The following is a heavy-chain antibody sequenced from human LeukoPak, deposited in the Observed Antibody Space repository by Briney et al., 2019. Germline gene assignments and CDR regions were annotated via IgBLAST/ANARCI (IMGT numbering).Heavy chain of an antibody. D-gene: IGHD3-3*01. CDR1: GFTFTSSA. Sequence: GTSVMVSCKASGFTFTSSAVQWVRQARGQRLEWIGWIVVGSGNTNYAQKFQERVTITRDMSTSTAYMELSSLRSEDTAVYYCAADLSTYYDFWSGYFQDRAYGMDVWGQGTTVTVSS. CDR2: IVVGSGNT. V-gene: IGHV1-58*01. J-gene: IGHJ6*02. CDR3: AADLSTYYDFWSGYFQDRAYGMDV.